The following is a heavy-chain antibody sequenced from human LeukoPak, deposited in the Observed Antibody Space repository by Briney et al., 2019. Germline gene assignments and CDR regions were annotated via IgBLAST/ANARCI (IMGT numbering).Heavy chain of an antibody. CDR1: GLMFSSYS. J-gene: IGHJ5*02. Sequence: GGSLRLSCAASGLMFSSYSMNWVRQAPEKGLEWISSISSSGNYIYYADSVKGRFTISRDNAKNSLFLQMNSLRAEDTAVYYCAKRVSSSQYNWFDPWGQGTLVSVSS. V-gene: IGHV3-21*01. D-gene: IGHD6-13*01. CDR3: AKRVSSSQYNWFDP. CDR2: ISSSGNYI.